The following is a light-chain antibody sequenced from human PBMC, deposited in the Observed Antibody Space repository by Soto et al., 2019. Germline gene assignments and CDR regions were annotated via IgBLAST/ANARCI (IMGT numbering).Light chain of an antibody. CDR3: QQYNNWPRT. V-gene: IGKV3-15*01. J-gene: IGKJ1*01. CDR1: RTIHSN. CDR2: GAS. Sequence: EIVMTQSPATLSVSPGERATLSFRASRTIHSNVAWYQHKPGQAPRLLIYGASFRATGMPARFSGSGFGTEFTLAISSLQSEDFAVYYCQQYNNWPRTFGQGTKVDI.